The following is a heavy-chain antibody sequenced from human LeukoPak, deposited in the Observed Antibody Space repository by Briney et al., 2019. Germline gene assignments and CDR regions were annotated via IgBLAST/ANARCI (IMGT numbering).Heavy chain of an antibody. CDR2: IYHSGST. CDR3: ARAGMVLDIWFDP. J-gene: IGHJ5*02. V-gene: IGHV4-38-2*01. CDR1: GYSISSGYY. D-gene: IGHD3-10*01. Sequence: SETLSLTCAVSGYSISSGYYWGWIRQPPGKGLEWIGSIYHSGSTYYNPSLKSRVTISVDTSKNQFSLKLSSVTAADTAVYYCARAGMVLDIWFDPWGQGTLVTVSS.